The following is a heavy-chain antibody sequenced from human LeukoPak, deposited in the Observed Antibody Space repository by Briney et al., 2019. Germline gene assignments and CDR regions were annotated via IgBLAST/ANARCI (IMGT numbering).Heavy chain of an antibody. D-gene: IGHD3-9*01. CDR2: MSPNSGNT. CDR1: GYTFTSYD. Sequence: ASVKVSCKASGYTFTSYDITWVRQAPGQGLEWMGWMSPNSGNTGYAQKFQGRVTVTRNTSITTAYMELSSLTSEDTAVYYCARETTISPYYFDYWGPGSQVTVSP. V-gene: IGHV1-8*01. J-gene: IGHJ4*02. CDR3: ARETTISPYYFDY.